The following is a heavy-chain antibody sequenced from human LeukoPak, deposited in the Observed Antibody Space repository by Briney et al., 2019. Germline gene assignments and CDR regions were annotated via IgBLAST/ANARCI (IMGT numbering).Heavy chain of an antibody. CDR3: AKDRSDTDMVYVFDY. V-gene: IGHV3-23*01. CDR1: GFTFDNYA. CDR2: ISGSGDGT. D-gene: IGHD5-18*01. Sequence: GGSLRLSCAASGFTFDNYAMSWVRQAPGKGLEWVSGISGSGDGTYYADSVKGRFTISRDSSKNTLNLQMNSLRPEDTAVYYCAKDRSDTDMVYVFDYWGPGTLVTVSS. J-gene: IGHJ4*02.